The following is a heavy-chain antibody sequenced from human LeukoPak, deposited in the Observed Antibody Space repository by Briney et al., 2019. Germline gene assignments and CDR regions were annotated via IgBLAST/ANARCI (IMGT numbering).Heavy chain of an antibody. J-gene: IGHJ4*02. CDR3: ARAQILTYRPIAARKDYFDY. Sequence: PSETLSLTCTVSGGSISSGGYYWSWIRQHPGKGLEWIGYIYYSGSTYYNPSLKSRVTISVDTSKNQFSLKLSSVTAADTAVYYCARAQILTYRPIAARKDYFDYWGQGTLVTVSS. V-gene: IGHV4-31*03. CDR1: GGSISSGGYY. D-gene: IGHD6-6*01. CDR2: IYYSGST.